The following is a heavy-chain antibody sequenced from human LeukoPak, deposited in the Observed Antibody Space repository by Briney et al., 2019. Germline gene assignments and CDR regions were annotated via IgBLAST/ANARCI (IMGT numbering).Heavy chain of an antibody. Sequence: ASVKVSCKASGYTFTSYYMHWVRQAPGQGLEWMGIINPSGGSTSYAQKFQGRVTMARDTSTSTVYMELSSLRSEDTAVYYCAREVGVINLDYWGQGTLVTVSS. CDR1: GYTFTSYY. D-gene: IGHD3-22*01. CDR2: INPSGGST. CDR3: AREVGVINLDY. V-gene: IGHV1-46*01. J-gene: IGHJ4*02.